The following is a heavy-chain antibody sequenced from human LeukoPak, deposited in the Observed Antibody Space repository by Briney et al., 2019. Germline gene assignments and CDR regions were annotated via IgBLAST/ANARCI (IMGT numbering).Heavy chain of an antibody. CDR1: GFTFSTFG. D-gene: IGHD3-10*01. CDR2: ISGSGHNT. CDR3: AKRGGYDYGSRFDH. J-gene: IGHJ4*02. Sequence: GGSLRLSCAASGFTFSTFGVGWVRQAPGKGLEWVSAISGSGHNTYYTDSVKGRFTMSRDNSKNTLYLQMDSLRAEDTAVYYCAKRGGYDYGSRFDHWGQGTLVTVSS. V-gene: IGHV3-23*01.